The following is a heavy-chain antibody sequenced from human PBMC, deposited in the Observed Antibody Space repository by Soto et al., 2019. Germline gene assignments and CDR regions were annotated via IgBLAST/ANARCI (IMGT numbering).Heavy chain of an antibody. Sequence: SETLSLTCTFSGGSISSYYWSLIRRPTGKGLEWIGYIYYSGSTNYNPSLKSRVTISVDTSKNQFSLKLSSVTAADTAVYYCGRDRTYYDILTGYQKSYGMDVWGQGTTVTVSS. CDR3: GRDRTYYDILTGYQKSYGMDV. V-gene: IGHV4-59*01. CDR2: IYYSGST. D-gene: IGHD3-9*01. CDR1: GGSISSYY. J-gene: IGHJ6*02.